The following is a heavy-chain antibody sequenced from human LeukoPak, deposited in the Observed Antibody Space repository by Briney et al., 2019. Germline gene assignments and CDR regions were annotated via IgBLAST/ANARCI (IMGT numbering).Heavy chain of an antibody. Sequence: SETLSLTCTVSGGSISSYYWSWIRQPPGKGLEWIGYIYYSGSTNYNPSLKSRVTISVDTSKNQFSLKLSSVTAADTAVYYCARDAYDYVWGSYRYLLFDIWGQGTMVTVSS. CDR3: ARDAYDYVWGSYRYLLFDI. J-gene: IGHJ3*02. V-gene: IGHV4-59*01. CDR1: GGSISSYY. D-gene: IGHD3-16*02. CDR2: IYYSGST.